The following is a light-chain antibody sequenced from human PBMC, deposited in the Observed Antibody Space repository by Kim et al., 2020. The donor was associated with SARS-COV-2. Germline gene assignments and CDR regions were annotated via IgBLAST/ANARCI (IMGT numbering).Light chain of an antibody. J-gene: IGKJ2*01. CDR3: QHYHSYPYT. CDR2: AAS. Sequence: SASVGDSVTITCRASQDISNYLAWFQLTPGKAPKSLIYAASRLHTGVTSRFSGSHSGTDFTLTISGLQPEDFATYFCQHYHSYPYTFGQGTKLEI. V-gene: IGKV1-16*01. CDR1: QDISNY.